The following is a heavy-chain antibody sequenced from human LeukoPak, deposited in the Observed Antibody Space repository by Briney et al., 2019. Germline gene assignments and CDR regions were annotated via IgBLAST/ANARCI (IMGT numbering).Heavy chain of an antibody. CDR3: ARSGMWFSTND. J-gene: IGHJ4*02. CDR1: GYTVTNYY. V-gene: IGHV1-46*01. Sequence: ASVKVSCKAPGYTVTNYYMHWVRQAPGQGLEWRGMINPSTNGWTYAQKFQGRVTVTSDTSTSTVCMELSSLRSGDTAVYYCARSGMWFSTNDWGQGTLITVSS. D-gene: IGHD2-21*01. CDR2: INPSTNGW.